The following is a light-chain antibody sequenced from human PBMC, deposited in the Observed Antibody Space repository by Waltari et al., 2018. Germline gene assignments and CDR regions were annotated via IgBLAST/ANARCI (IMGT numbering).Light chain of an antibody. Sequence: HSALTQPRPVSGSPGQSVTLPCPGTTRDVGGYNYVPWYQHPPGKAPKLMIYDVSKRPSGVPDRFSGSKSGNTASLTISGLQAEDEADYYCCSYAGSYTWVFGGGTKLTVL. V-gene: IGLV2-11*01. CDR2: DVS. J-gene: IGLJ3*02. CDR1: TRDVGGYNY. CDR3: CSYAGSYTWV.